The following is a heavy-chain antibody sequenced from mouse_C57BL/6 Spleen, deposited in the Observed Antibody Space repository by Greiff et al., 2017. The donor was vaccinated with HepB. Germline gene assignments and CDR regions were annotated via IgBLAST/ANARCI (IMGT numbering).Heavy chain of an antibody. J-gene: IGHJ1*03. CDR1: GFSLTSYG. CDR2: IWSGGST. CDR3: ATQAYYYGSSYGYFDV. V-gene: IGHV2-2*01. Sequence: VKLMESGPGLVQPSQSLSITCTVSGFSLTSYGVHWVRQSPGKGLEWLGVIWSGGSTDYNAAFISRLSISKDNSKSQVFFKMNSLQADDTAIYYCATQAYYYGSSYGYFDVWGTGTTVTVSS. D-gene: IGHD1-1*01.